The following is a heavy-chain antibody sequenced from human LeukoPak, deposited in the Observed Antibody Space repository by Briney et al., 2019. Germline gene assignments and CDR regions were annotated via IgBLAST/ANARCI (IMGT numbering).Heavy chain of an antibody. CDR2: ISSSSSYI. CDR1: GFTFSSYS. Sequence: PGGSLRLSCAASGFTFSSYSMNWVRQAPGKGLEWVSSISSSSSYIYYADSVKGRFTISRDNAKNSLYLQMNSLRAEDTALYYCARARIAAAGREAFDIWGQGTLVTVSS. V-gene: IGHV3-21*01. CDR3: ARARIAAAGREAFDI. D-gene: IGHD6-13*01. J-gene: IGHJ3*02.